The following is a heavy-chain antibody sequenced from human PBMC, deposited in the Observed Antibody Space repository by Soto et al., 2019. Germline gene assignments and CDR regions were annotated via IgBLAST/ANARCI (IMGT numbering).Heavy chain of an antibody. Sequence: PSETLSLTCAVSGYSISGGYYWGWIRQPPGKGLEWIGSIYHSGSTYYNPSLKSRVTISVDTSKNQFSLKLSSVTAADTAVYYCARDIHRRRWYLGGMDVWGQGTTVTVSS. V-gene: IGHV4-38-2*02. J-gene: IGHJ6*02. CDR3: ARDIHRRRWYLGGMDV. D-gene: IGHD6-13*01. CDR2: IYHSGST. CDR1: GYSISGGYY.